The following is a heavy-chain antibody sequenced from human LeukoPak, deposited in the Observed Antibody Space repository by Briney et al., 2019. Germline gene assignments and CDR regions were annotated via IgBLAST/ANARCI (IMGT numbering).Heavy chain of an antibody. J-gene: IGHJ4*02. CDR1: GGSFSGYY. CDR3: ARDTGDDFDY. Sequence: SETLSLTCAVYGGSFSGYYWSWIRQPPGKGLEWIGEINHSGSTNYNPSLKSRVTISVDTSKNQFSLKLSSVTAADTAVYYCARDTGDDFDYWGQGTLVTVSS. CDR2: INHSGST. V-gene: IGHV4-34*01. D-gene: IGHD3-16*01.